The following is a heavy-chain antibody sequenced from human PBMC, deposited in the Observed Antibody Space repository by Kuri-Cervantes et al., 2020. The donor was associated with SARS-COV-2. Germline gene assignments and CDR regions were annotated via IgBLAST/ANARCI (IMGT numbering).Heavy chain of an antibody. J-gene: IGHJ6*02. CDR1: GFTFSSYS. CDR3: ARDVGYCSGGSCSDYYGMDV. V-gene: IGHV3-21*01. Sequence: LSLTCAASGFTFSSYSMNWVRQAPGKGLEWVSSISSSSYIYYADSVKGRFTISRDNAKNSLYLQMNSLRAEDTAVYYCARDVGYCSGGSCSDYYGMDVWGQGTTGTVSS. CDR2: ISSSSYI. D-gene: IGHD2-15*01.